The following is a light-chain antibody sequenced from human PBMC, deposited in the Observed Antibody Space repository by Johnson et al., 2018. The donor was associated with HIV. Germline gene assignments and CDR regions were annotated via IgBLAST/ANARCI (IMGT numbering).Light chain of an antibody. CDR3: GTWDSSLSALA. V-gene: IGLV1-51*01. CDR1: SSNIGNNY. Sequence: QSVLTQPPSLSAAPGQKVTISCSGSSSNIGNNYVSWYQQLPGTAPKLLIYDNNKRPSGIPDRFSGSKSGTSATLGITGLQTGDEADYYCGTWDSSLSALAFGTGTKFTVL. CDR2: DNN. J-gene: IGLJ1*01.